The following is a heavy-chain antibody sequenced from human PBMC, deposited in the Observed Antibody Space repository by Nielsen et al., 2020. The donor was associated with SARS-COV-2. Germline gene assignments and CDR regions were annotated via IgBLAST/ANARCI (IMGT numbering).Heavy chain of an antibody. D-gene: IGHD3-10*01. Sequence: SETLSLTCTVSGGSVSSGSYYWSWIRQPPGKGLEWIGYIYYSGSTNYNPSLKSRVTISVDTSKNQFSLKLSSVTAADTAVYYCARAPGGYYYGSGSYDYWGQGTLVTVSS. CDR2: IYYSGST. CDR3: ARAPGGYYYGSGSYDY. V-gene: IGHV4-61*01. J-gene: IGHJ4*02. CDR1: GGSVSSGSYY.